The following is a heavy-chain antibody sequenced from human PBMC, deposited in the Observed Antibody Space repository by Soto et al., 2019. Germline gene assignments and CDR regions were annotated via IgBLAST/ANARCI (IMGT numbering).Heavy chain of an antibody. CDR3: ARDKDGYDVLTGYLAY. J-gene: IGHJ4*02. CDR2: ICSDGRT. V-gene: IGHV3-53*01. Sequence: PGGSLRLSCVASGFTVSSNYMSWVRQAPGKGLEWVSVICSDGRTYYADSVKGRFIISRDNSKNTLYLQMNSLRAEDTAVYYCARDKDGYDVLTGYLAYWGQGTLVTVSS. CDR1: GFTVSSNY. D-gene: IGHD3-9*01.